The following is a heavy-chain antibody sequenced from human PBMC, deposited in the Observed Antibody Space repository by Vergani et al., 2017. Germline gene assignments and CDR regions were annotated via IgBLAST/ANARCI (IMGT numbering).Heavy chain of an antibody. CDR2: FDPEHGEV. D-gene: IGHD3-22*01. CDR1: GYSLTELT. CDR3: AIVTEYYDSSGYYLDD. J-gene: IGHJ4*02. Sequence: QVQLVQSGSEVRKPGASVKVSCQVSGYSLTELTIHWVRQAPGQGLEWMGGFDPEHGEVTFAHHIQGRVTMTADRSTDTAYMELSSLRPEDTALYYCAIVTEYYDSSGYYLDDCVQGTLVTVSS. V-gene: IGHV1-24*01.